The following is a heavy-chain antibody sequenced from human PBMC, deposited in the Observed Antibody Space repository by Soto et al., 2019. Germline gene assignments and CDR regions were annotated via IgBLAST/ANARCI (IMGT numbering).Heavy chain of an antibody. D-gene: IGHD6-6*01. Sequence: ASVKVSCKVSGYTLTELSMHWVRQAPGKGLEWMGGFDPEDGETIYAQKFQGRVTMTEDTSTDTAYMELSSLRSEDTAVYYCGTDHRYSSSWADYWGQGTLVTVSS. CDR2: FDPEDGET. V-gene: IGHV1-24*01. CDR1: GYTLTELS. J-gene: IGHJ4*02. CDR3: GTDHRYSSSWADY.